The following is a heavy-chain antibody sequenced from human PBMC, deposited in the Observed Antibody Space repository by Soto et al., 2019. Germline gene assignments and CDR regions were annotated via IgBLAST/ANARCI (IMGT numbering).Heavy chain of an antibody. CDR3: ARAPRGYCSGGSCSLYGVDV. D-gene: IGHD2-15*01. J-gene: IGHJ6*02. CDR2: IKQAGSEK. CDR1: GFTFSSYW. V-gene: IGHV3-7*01. Sequence: EVQLVESGGDLVQPGGSLRLSCAASGFTFSSYWMSWVRQAPGKGLEWVANIKQAGSEKYYVDSVKGRFTISRDNAKNSLYLQMNSLRAEDTAVYYCARAPRGYCSGGSCSLYGVDVWGQGTTVTVSS.